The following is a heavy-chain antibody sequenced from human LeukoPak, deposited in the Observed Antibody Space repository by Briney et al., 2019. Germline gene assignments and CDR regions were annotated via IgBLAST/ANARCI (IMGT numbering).Heavy chain of an antibody. CDR3: ARVPSSGWEGSVDY. V-gene: IGHV3-74*01. J-gene: IGHJ4*02. D-gene: IGHD6-19*01. Sequence: PGRSLRLSCAASGFTFSSYAMHWVRQAPGKGLVWVSRINSDGSSTSYADSVKGRFTISRDNAKNTLYLQMNSLRAEDTAVYYCARVPSSGWEGSVDYWAREPWSPSPQ. CDR2: INSDGSST. CDR1: GFTFSSYA.